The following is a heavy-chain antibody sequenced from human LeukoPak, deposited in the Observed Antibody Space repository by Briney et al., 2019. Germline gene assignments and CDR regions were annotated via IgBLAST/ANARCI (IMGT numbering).Heavy chain of an antibody. J-gene: IGHJ6*02. Sequence: GASVKVSCKASGYTFTSYGISWVRQAPGQGLEWMGIINPSGGSTSYAQKFQGRVTMTRDTSTSTVYMELSSLRSEDTAVYYCARDRSRGPLSPPNYYYYGMDVWGQGTTVTVSS. D-gene: IGHD3-16*02. CDR1: GYTFTSYG. CDR2: INPSGGST. V-gene: IGHV1-46*01. CDR3: ARDRSRGPLSPPNYYYYGMDV.